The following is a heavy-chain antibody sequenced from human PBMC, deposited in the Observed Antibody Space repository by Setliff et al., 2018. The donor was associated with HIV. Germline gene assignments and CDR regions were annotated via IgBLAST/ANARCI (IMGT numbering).Heavy chain of an antibody. CDR3: AGVPGRYDSSGYAFDI. J-gene: IGHJ3*02. CDR1: GYTFTGYY. D-gene: IGHD3-22*01. Sequence: ASVKVSCKASGYTFTGYYMHRVRQAPGQGLEWMGWINPNSGGTNYAQKFQGRVTMTRDTSISTAYMELSRLRSDDTAVYYCAGVPGRYDSSGYAFDIWGQGTMVTVSS. CDR2: INPNSGGT. V-gene: IGHV1-2*02.